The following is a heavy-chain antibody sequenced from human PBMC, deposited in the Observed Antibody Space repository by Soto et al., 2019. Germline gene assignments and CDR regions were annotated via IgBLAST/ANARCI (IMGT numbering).Heavy chain of an antibody. CDR3: VRDVSVSSGSFGGY. V-gene: IGHV1-18*01. J-gene: IGHJ4*02. Sequence: QVQLVQSGPELKKPGAAVRVSCNASGYTFNTYGLSWVRQAPGQGLEWMGWISTYTGNTDYPQRFQGRVTMDTDTSTSTAYLDLRSLTSEDTAVYYCVRDVSVSSGSFGGYWGQGTLVTVSS. CDR2: ISTYTGNT. CDR1: GYTFNTYG. D-gene: IGHD3-10*01.